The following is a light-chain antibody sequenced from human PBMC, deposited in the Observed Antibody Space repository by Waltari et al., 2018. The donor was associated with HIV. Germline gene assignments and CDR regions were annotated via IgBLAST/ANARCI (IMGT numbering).Light chain of an antibody. CDR2: DNN. J-gene: IGLJ1*01. Sequence: QSVLTQSPSASGAPGQRVAISCSGSSSNIGSNHVTWYQHLPGTAPKLLIFDNNQRPSGVPDRFSGSKSGTSASLAISGLQSEDEADYYCAAWDGSLNGYVFGTGTQVTVL. CDR1: SSNIGSNH. CDR3: AAWDGSLNGYV. V-gene: IGLV1-44*01.